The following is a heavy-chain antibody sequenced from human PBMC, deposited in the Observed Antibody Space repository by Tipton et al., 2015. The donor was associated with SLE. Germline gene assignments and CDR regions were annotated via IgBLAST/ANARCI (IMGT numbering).Heavy chain of an antibody. V-gene: IGHV3-30*04. CDR1: GFTFSSYA. D-gene: IGHD2-15*01. CDR2: ISYDGSNK. J-gene: IGHJ4*02. CDR3: ARDRFCSGSSCTGADS. Sequence: SLRLSCAASGFTFSSYAMHWVRQAPGNGLEWVAVISYDGSNKYYADSVKGRFTISRDNSKNTLFLQMNSLRAEDTAVYYCARDRFCSGSSCTGADSRGQGTLVTVSS.